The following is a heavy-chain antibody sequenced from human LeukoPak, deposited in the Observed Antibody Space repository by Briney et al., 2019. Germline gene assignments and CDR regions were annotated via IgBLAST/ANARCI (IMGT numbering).Heavy chain of an antibody. Sequence: GASVKVSCKASGGTFSSYAISWVRQAPGQGLEWTGGIIPIFGTANYAQKFQGRVTITADESTSTAYMELSSLRSEDTAVYYCAGAGTVDTAMAGYYWGQGTLVTVSS. D-gene: IGHD5-18*01. CDR1: GGTFSSYA. V-gene: IGHV1-69*13. CDR3: AGAGTVDTAMAGYY. J-gene: IGHJ4*02. CDR2: IIPIFGTA.